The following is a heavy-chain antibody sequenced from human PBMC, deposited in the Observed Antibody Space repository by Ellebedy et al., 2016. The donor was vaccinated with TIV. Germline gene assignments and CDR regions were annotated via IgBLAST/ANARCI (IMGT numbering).Heavy chain of an antibody. CDR1: GFSFSDYY. J-gene: IGHJ6*02. CDR3: ARTAANIYYGMDV. V-gene: IGHV3-11*04. CDR2: ITHSGSPT. Sequence: GGSLRLSXAASGFSFSDYYMGWIRQAPGKGLEWVSYITHSGSPTYFADSVKGRFTISRDTSNNMFYLQMNSLRAEDTAVYYCARTAANIYYGMDVWGQGTTVTVSS.